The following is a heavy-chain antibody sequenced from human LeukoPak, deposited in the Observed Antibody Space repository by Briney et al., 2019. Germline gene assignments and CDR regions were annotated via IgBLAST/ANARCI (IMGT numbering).Heavy chain of an antibody. V-gene: IGHV4-59*01. CDR3: ARDRTVYYYDSSADAFDI. D-gene: IGHD3-22*01. Sequence: SETLSLTCTVSRGSISSYYWSWIRQPPGKGLEWIGYIYYSGSTNYNPSLKSRVTISVDTSKNQFSLKLSSVTAADTAVYYCARDRTVYYYDSSADAFDIWGQGTMVTVSS. CDR1: RGSISSYY. CDR2: IYYSGST. J-gene: IGHJ3*02.